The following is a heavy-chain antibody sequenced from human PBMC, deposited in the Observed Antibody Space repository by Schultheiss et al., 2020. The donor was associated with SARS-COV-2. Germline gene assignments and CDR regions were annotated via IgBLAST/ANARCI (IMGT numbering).Heavy chain of an antibody. CDR2: ISYDGSNK. CDR3: ARSVVVVPAAIQGIADYYYYYMDV. D-gene: IGHD2-2*02. V-gene: IGHV3-30*03. Sequence: GGSLRLSCAASGFTFSSYGMHWVRQAPGKGLEWVAVISYDGSNKYYADSVKGRFTISRDNAKNSLYLQMNSLRAEDTAVYYCARSVVVVPAAIQGIADYYYYYMDVWGKGTTVTVSS. J-gene: IGHJ6*03. CDR1: GFTFSSYG.